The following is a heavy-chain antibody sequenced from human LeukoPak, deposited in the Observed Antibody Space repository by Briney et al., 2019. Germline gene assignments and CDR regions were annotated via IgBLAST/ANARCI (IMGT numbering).Heavy chain of an antibody. CDR1: GGTFSSYA. V-gene: IGHV1-69*04. CDR3: ARVYYDSSGPFDY. Sequence: SVKVSCKASGGTFSSYAISWVRQAPGQGLEWMGRIIPILGIANYAQKFQGRVTITADKSTSTAYMELSSLRSEDTAVYYCARVYYDSSGPFDYWGQGTLVTVSS. D-gene: IGHD3-22*01. CDR2: IIPILGIA. J-gene: IGHJ4*02.